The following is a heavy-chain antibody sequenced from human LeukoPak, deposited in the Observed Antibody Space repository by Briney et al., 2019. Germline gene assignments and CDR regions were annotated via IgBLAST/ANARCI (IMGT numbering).Heavy chain of an antibody. CDR1: GFTFSSYG. Sequence: GRSLRLSCAASGFTFSSYGMHWVRQAPGKGLEWVAVISYDGSNKYYADSVKGRFTISRDNSKNTLYLQMNSLGAEDTAVYYCAKDAFDYWGQGTLVTVSS. CDR3: AKDAFDY. V-gene: IGHV3-30*18. J-gene: IGHJ4*02. CDR2: ISYDGSNK.